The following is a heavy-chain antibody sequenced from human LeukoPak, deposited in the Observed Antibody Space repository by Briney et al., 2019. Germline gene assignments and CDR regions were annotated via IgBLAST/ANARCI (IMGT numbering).Heavy chain of an antibody. CDR2: IYHSGST. V-gene: IGHV4-38-2*02. Sequence: PSETLSLTCTVSGYSISSGYYWGWIRQPPGKGLEWIGSIYHSGSTYYNPPLKSRVTISVDTSKNQFSLKLSSVTAADTAVYYCARRYYGSGSYRSFDYWGQGTLVTVSS. CDR3: ARRYYGSGSYRSFDY. D-gene: IGHD3-10*01. CDR1: GYSISSGYY. J-gene: IGHJ4*02.